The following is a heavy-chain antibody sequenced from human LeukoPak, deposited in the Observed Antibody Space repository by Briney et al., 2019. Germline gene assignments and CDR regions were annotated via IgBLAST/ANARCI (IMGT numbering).Heavy chain of an antibody. J-gene: IGHJ6*02. CDR3: ARFHSSSWYRALDYYYGMDV. CDR1: GGSISSYY. V-gene: IGHV4-59*08. D-gene: IGHD6-13*01. CDR2: IYYSGST. Sequence: SETLSLTCTVSGGSISSYYWSWIRQPPGKGLEWIGYIYYSGSTNYNPSLKSRVTISVDTSKNQFSLKLSSVTAADTDVYYCARFHSSSWYRALDYYYGMDVWGQGTTVTVSS.